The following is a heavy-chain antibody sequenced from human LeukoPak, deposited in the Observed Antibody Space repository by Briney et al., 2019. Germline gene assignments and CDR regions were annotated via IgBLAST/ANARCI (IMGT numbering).Heavy chain of an antibody. D-gene: IGHD5/OR15-5a*01. CDR3: ARLPPSYSVYDRFGY. CDR2: IIPIFGTA. CDR1: GGTFSSYA. V-gene: IGHV1-69*01. Sequence: SVKVSCKASGGTFSSYAISWVRQAPGQGLEWMGGIIPIFGTANYAQKFQGRVTITADESTSTAYMELSSLRSEDTAVYYCARLPPSYSVYDRFGYWGQGTLVTVSP. J-gene: IGHJ4*02.